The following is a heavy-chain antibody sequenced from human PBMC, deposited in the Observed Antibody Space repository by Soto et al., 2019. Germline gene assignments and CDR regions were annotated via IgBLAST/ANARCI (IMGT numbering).Heavy chain of an antibody. D-gene: IGHD6-6*01. CDR3: ARAFSSPPDNDAFDI. CDR2: INPNSGGT. V-gene: IGHV1-2*04. Sequence: ASVKVSCKASGYTFTGYYMHWVRQAPGQGLEWMGWINPNSGGTNYAQKFQGWVTMTRDTSISTAYMELSRLRSDDTAVYYCARAFSSPPDNDAFDIWGQGTMVTVSS. J-gene: IGHJ3*02. CDR1: GYTFTGYY.